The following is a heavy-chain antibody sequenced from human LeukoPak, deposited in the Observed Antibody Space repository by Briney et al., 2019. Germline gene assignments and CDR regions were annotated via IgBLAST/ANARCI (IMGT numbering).Heavy chain of an antibody. CDR1: GFTFSSYG. J-gene: IGHJ4*02. CDR2: ISYDGSNK. V-gene: IGHV3-30*03. CDR3: ARRHCDGDCQIDY. D-gene: IGHD2-21*01. Sequence: PGGSLRLSCAASGFTFSSYGMHWVRQAPGKGLEWVAVISYDGSNKYYADSVKGRFTISRDNAKNSLSLEMNSLRAEDTAVYYCARRHCDGDCQIDYWGQGTLVTVSS.